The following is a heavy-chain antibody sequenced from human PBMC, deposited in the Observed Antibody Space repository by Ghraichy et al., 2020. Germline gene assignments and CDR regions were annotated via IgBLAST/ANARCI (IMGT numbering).Heavy chain of an antibody. CDR3: ARTSHYGGKLPPNYYYMDV. CDR2: IIPIFGTA. D-gene: IGHD4-23*01. CDR1: GGTFSSYA. J-gene: IGHJ6*03. Sequence: SVKVSCKASGGTFSSYAISWVRQAPGQGLEWMGGIIPIFGTANYAQKFQGRVTITADESTSTAYMELSSLRSEDTAVYYCARTSHYGGKLPPNYYYMDVWGKGTTVTVSS. V-gene: IGHV1-69*13.